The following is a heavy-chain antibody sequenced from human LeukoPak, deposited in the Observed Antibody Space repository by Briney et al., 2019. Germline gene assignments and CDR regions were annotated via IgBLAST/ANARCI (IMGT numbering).Heavy chain of an antibody. CDR2: LYSGGTT. Sequence: GGSLRLSRAASGFTVASHYVIWVRQAPRMWLEWDSILYSGGTTYYADSVKGRFTIPRDKSQNTVYLQMNSLRVEDTAVYFCADPGPFSSGWLDAFDVWGQGTMVTVSS. CDR1: GFTVASHY. D-gene: IGHD6-19*01. CDR3: ADPGPFSSGWLDAFDV. V-gene: IGHV3-66*01. J-gene: IGHJ3*01.